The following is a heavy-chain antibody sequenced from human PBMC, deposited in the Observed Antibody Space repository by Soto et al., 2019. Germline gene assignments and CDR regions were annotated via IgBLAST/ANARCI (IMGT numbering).Heavy chain of an antibody. D-gene: IGHD2-2*01. CDR3: ARYFLYQLPDHPLYYYYYMDV. CDR1: GYTFTSYA. V-gene: IGHV1-3*01. Sequence: ASVKVSCKASGYTFTSYAMHWVRQAPGQRLEWMGWINAGNGNTKYSQKFQGRVTITRDTSASTAYMELSSLRSEDTAVYYCARYFLYQLPDHPLYYYYYMDVWGKGTTVTVSS. CDR2: INAGNGNT. J-gene: IGHJ6*03.